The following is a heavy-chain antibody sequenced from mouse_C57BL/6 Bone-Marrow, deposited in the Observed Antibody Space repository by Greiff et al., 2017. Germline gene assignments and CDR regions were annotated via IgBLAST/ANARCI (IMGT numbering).Heavy chain of an antibody. CDR3: ARRAVVAIWYFDV. CDR1: GFTFSSYG. J-gene: IGHJ1*03. D-gene: IGHD1-1*01. Sequence: EVQVVESGGDLVKPGGSLKLSCAASGFTFSSYGMSWVRQTPDKRLEWVATISSGGSYTYYPDSVKGRFTISRDNAKNTLYLQMSSLKSDDTAMYYCARRAVVAIWYFDVWGTGTTVTVSS. V-gene: IGHV5-6*01. CDR2: ISSGGSYT.